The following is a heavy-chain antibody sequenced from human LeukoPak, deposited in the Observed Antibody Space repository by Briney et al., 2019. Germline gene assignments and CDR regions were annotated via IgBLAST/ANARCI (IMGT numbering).Heavy chain of an antibody. J-gene: IGHJ5*02. CDR2: IDPKNGNR. Sequence: ASVKVSCKASGYTFINNDINWVRQAPGQGLEWMAWIDPKNGNRGYAQNLQGRVTMTTDTSINTAYLELSSLRSEDTAVYYCARSHTQKEFCGDDRCYPTVWWFDPWGQGTLVTVSS. CDR3: ARSHTQKEFCGDDRCYPTVWWFDP. V-gene: IGHV1-8*01. D-gene: IGHD2-21*01. CDR1: GYTFINND.